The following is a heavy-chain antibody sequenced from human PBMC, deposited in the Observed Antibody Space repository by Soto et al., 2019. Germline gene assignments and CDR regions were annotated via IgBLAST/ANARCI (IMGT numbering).Heavy chain of an antibody. CDR2: ISGSGGTT. CDR3: AKDRGSGWKNYFDS. CDR1: GFTFNTCA. J-gene: IGHJ4*02. D-gene: IGHD6-25*01. V-gene: IGHV3-23*01. Sequence: EVQLLESGGGLVQTGGSLRLSCAASGFTFNTCAMSWVRQAAGKELEWLSVISGSGGTTFYADSVKGRFTISRDNSKHTLYLQINSLRAEDTAVYYCAKDRGSGWKNYFDSWGQGALVTVSS.